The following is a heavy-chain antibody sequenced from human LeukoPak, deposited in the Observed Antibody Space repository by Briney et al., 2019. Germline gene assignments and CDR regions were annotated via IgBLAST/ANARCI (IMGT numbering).Heavy chain of an antibody. Sequence: GGSLRLSCAASGFTFSSYGMHWVRQAPGKGLEWVAFLRYDGSNKYYADSVKGRFTISRDNSKNTLYLQMNSLRAEDTAVYYCARAYYYGSGSYEKLFDYWGQGTLVTVSS. D-gene: IGHD3-10*01. V-gene: IGHV3-30*02. CDR2: LRYDGSNK. J-gene: IGHJ4*02. CDR3: ARAYYYGSGSYEKLFDY. CDR1: GFTFSSYG.